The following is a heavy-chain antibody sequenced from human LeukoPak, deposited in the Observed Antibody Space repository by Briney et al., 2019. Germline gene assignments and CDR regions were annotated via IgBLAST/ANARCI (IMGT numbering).Heavy chain of an antibody. CDR2: MNPSSGNT. CDR3: ARGYCSSTSCRPPFDY. V-gene: IGHV1-8*01. D-gene: IGHD2-2*01. CDR1: GYTFTSSN. J-gene: IGHJ4*02. Sequence: AAVRVSCKVSGYTFTSSNINWVRQAPGQGLEWMGWMNPSSGNTAYAQRFQGRVTMTRDTSTSTAYMELRSLRSDDTAVYYCARGYCSSTSCRPPFDYWGQGTLVTVSS.